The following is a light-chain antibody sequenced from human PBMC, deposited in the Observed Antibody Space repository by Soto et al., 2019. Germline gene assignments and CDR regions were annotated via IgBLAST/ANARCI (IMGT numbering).Light chain of an antibody. CDR2: RND. J-gene: IGLJ2*01. V-gene: IGLV1-47*01. CDR3: AAWDDSLRVV. CDR1: SSNIGSYY. Sequence: QSVLTQPPSASGTPGQRVTISCSGSSSNIGSYYVYWYQQLPGTAPKLLIYRNDQRPSGVPDRFSGSKSGTSASLAISRLRSEDEADYYCAAWDDSLRVVFGGGTKVTVL.